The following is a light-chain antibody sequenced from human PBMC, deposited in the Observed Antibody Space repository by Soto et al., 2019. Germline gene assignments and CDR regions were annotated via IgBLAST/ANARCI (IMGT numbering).Light chain of an antibody. CDR1: QSVSSSY. Sequence: IVLTQSPGSLSLSPGERATLSCRASQSVSSSYLAWYQQKPGQAHRLLIYGASSRATGIPDRFSGSGSGTDFTLTTSRLEPEDFAVYHCPQYSSSTYPFGQGPKVHIX. CDR3: PQYSSSTYP. V-gene: IGKV3-20*01. CDR2: GAS. J-gene: IGKJ2*01.